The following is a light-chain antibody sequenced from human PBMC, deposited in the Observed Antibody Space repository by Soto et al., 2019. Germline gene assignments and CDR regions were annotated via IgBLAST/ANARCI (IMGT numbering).Light chain of an antibody. J-gene: IGLJ1*01. Sequence: SYELTQPPSVSVAPGQTARITFGGNNFGSKSMPWYQQKTGLAPVLGVYVETERPSGIPERFSGSRSGNTATLTVSRVEAGDEADYYCQVWDRSSDHYVYGTGTKVNVL. CDR1: NFGSKS. V-gene: IGLV3-21*02. CDR2: VET. CDR3: QVWDRSSDHYV.